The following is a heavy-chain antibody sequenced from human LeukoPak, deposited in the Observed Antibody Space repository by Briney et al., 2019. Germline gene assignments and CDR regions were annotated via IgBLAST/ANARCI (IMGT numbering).Heavy chain of an antibody. Sequence: GASVKVSCKASGYTFTSYDINWVRQATGQGLEWMGWVNPNSGHTGYAQKFQGRVTMTRNTSISTAYMDLSSLRSEDTAVYYCARGAPGSYCSGGSCPYFDYWGQGTLVSVSP. CDR3: ARGAPGSYCSGGSCPYFDY. V-gene: IGHV1-8*01. J-gene: IGHJ4*02. CDR1: GYTFTSYD. D-gene: IGHD2-15*01. CDR2: VNPNSGHT.